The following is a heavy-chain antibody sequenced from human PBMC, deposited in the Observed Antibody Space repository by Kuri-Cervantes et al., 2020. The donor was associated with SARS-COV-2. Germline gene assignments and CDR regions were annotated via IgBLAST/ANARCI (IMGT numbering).Heavy chain of an antibody. V-gene: IGHV1-18*01. Sequence: GGSLRLSCAASGFTFTSYGISWVRQAPGQGLEWMGWISAYNGNTNYAQKLQGRVTMTTDTSTSTAYMELRSLRSEDTAVYYCARDLPGFLEWLGHWVSGMDVWGQGTTVTVSS. J-gene: IGHJ6*02. D-gene: IGHD3-3*01. CDR1: GFTFTSYG. CDR3: ARDLPGFLEWLGHWVSGMDV. CDR2: ISAYNGNT.